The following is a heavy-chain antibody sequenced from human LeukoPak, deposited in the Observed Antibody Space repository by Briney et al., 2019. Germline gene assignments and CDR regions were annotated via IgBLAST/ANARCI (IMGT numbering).Heavy chain of an antibody. D-gene: IGHD2-2*02. CDR1: GFTFSIYA. J-gene: IGHJ4*02. V-gene: IGHV3-23*01. Sequence: GGSLRLSCAASGFTFSIYAMSWVRQAPGKGLEWVSAISGSGGSTYYADSVKGRFTIPRDNSKNTLYLQMNSLRAEDTALYDCANPYCSSTSCYKSYWGQGTLVTVSS. CDR3: ANPYCSSTSCYKSY. CDR2: ISGSGGST.